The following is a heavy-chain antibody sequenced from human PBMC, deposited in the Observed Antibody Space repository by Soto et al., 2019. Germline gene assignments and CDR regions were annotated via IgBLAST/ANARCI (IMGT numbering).Heavy chain of an antibody. CDR1: GYTFSGYY. V-gene: IGHV1-2*02. CDR3: AREGTGYSAFDI. D-gene: IGHD3-9*01. Sequence: QVQLVQSGAEVKKPGASVKVSCKASGYTFSGYYMHWVRQAPGQGLEWMGWINPKSGGTKYAQKFQGRVTMARDTSFNTAYMDLIRLTSDDTAVYFCAREGTGYSAFDIWGQGTMVTVSS. CDR2: INPKSGGT. J-gene: IGHJ3*02.